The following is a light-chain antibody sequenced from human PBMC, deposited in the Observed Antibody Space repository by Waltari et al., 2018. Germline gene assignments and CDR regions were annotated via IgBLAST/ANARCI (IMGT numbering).Light chain of an antibody. V-gene: IGKV1-NL1*01. CDR1: QAITNS. Sequence: DIQMTQSPSSLSASVGDRVTITCRASQAITNSLAWYQQKPGKAPKLLLYRASTLESGVPSRFSGSGAGTEYTLTISSLQPEDCATYYCQQYRSSPLTFGGGTKVEIK. J-gene: IGKJ4*02. CDR2: RAS. CDR3: QQYRSSPLT.